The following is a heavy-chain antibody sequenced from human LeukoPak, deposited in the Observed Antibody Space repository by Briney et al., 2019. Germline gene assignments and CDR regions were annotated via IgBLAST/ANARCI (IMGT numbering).Heavy chain of an antibody. CDR3: ARHFRFIGFGELLAFDT. CDR2: IYYNGDA. V-gene: IGHV4-39*01. Sequence: SGTLSLTCTVSGGSISSSSHYWGWVRQSPGKGLEWIGSIYYNGDAYYDPSLKSRISISIDTSKNQFSLNLNSMTAADSGVYYCARHFRFIGFGELLAFDTWGQGTRVIVSS. D-gene: IGHD3-10*01. CDR1: GGSISSSSHY. J-gene: IGHJ4*02.